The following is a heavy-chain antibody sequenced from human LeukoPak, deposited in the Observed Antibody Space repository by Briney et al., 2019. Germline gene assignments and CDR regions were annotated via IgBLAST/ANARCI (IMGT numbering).Heavy chain of an antibody. CDR3: ARDLYRDRLPVSWLDP. Sequence: ASVKVSCKASGYTFTSYGISWVRQAPGQGLEWMGGISDYNDKTNYAEKLQGRVTMTTKPATSTAYMELRSLRSDDTAVYYCARDLYRDRLPVSWLDPWGQGTLVTVSS. CDR1: GYTFTSYG. V-gene: IGHV1-18*01. CDR2: ISDYNDKT. J-gene: IGHJ5*02. D-gene: IGHD2-21*01.